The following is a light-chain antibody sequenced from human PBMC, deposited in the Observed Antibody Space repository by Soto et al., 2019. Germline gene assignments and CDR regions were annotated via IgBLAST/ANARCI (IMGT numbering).Light chain of an antibody. CDR1: QSVTRNY. J-gene: IGKJ1*01. CDR3: QQYNNWPRT. CDR2: GAS. V-gene: IGKV3D-7*01. Sequence: EIVRTQSPATLCFSPSERSTPPVSPTQSVTRNYLSWSQQKPGQAPRLLIYGASTRATGIPARFSGSGSGTEFTLTISSLQSEDFAVYYCQQYNNWPRTFGQGTKVDI.